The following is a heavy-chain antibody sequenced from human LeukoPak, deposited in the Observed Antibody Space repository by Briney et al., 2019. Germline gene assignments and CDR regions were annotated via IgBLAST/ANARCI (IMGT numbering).Heavy chain of an antibody. CDR1: GYSMSSGYY. V-gene: IGHV4-38-2*02. Sequence: SETLSLTCTVSGYSMSSGYYWGWIRPPPGKGLEWIGNIYHSGSTYYNPSLKSRVTISVDTSKKQFSLKLSSVTAADTAVYYCARARPPSDSTHFDYWGQGTLVTVSS. D-gene: IGHD6-6*01. CDR3: ARARPPSDSTHFDY. J-gene: IGHJ4*02. CDR2: IYHSGST.